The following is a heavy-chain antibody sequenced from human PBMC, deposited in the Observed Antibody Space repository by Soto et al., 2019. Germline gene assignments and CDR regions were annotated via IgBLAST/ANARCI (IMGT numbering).Heavy chain of an antibody. Sequence: PGESLKISCKGSGYSFTNYWIGWARQMPGKGLEWMAIIYPYDSDTTYSPSFQGQVTISADKSISTAYLQWSSLKASDTAIYYCARRPSDYYAMDVWGQGTMVTVSS. V-gene: IGHV5-51*01. CDR3: ARRPSDYYAMDV. D-gene: IGHD1-26*01. J-gene: IGHJ6*02. CDR2: IYPYDSDT. CDR1: GYSFTNYW.